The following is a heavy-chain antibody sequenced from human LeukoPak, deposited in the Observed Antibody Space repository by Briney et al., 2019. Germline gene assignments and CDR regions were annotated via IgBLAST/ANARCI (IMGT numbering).Heavy chain of an antibody. CDR2: INPNSGGT. V-gene: IGHV1-2*02. J-gene: IGHJ4*02. CDR1: GYTFTGYY. CDR3: ARDGADYDISYYFDY. Sequence: ASVKVSCKASGYTFTGYYMHWVRQAPGQGLEWMGWINPNSGGTNYAQKFQGRVTMTRDTSISTAYMELSRLRSDDTAVYYCARDGADYDISYYFDYWGQGTLVTVSS. D-gene: IGHD3-9*01.